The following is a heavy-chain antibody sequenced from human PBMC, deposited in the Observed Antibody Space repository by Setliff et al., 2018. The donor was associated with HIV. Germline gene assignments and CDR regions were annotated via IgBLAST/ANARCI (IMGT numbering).Heavy chain of an antibody. D-gene: IGHD6-19*01. CDR3: ARDRWVWGGSDSGNYYYFMDV. CDR1: GYTFTSYD. CDR2: INPSSGST. J-gene: IGHJ6*03. Sequence: ASVQVSCQASGYTFTSYDMHWVRQAPGQGLAWMGIINPSSGSTNSAQKFQGRVTMTRDTSVSTAYMELSRLRSDDTAVYYCARDRWVWGGSDSGNYYYFMDVWGKGTTVTVSS. V-gene: IGHV1-2*02.